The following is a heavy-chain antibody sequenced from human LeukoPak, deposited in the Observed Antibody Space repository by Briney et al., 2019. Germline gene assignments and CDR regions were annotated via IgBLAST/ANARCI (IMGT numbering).Heavy chain of an antibody. J-gene: IGHJ4*02. CDR2: INPYSGDT. CDR1: GYTFTDYY. Sequence: ASVKVSCKASGYTFTDYYMHWVRQAPGQGLEWMGWINPYSGDTNYAQRFQGRVTMTRDTSISTAYMELSGLRSDDTAVYHRARASYDNSLRIDDYWGQGILVTVSS. V-gene: IGHV1-2*02. CDR3: ARASYDNSLRIDDY. D-gene: IGHD3-22*01.